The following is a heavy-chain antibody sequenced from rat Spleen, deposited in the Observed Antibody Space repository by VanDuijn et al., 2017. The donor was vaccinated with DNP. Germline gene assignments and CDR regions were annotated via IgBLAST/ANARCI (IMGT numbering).Heavy chain of an antibody. J-gene: IGHJ2*01. CDR3: AKAAGVSFFDY. D-gene: IGHD4-3*01. CDR1: GFTFSGYY. CDR2: INPDGGST. Sequence: EVQLVESGGGLVQPGRSLKLSCAASGFTFSGYYMAWVRQAPTKGLEWVASINPDGGSTYYRDSVKGRFTISRDNAKSTLYLQMESLRSEDTATYYCAKAAGVSFFDYWGQGVMVTVSS. V-gene: IGHV5-20*01.